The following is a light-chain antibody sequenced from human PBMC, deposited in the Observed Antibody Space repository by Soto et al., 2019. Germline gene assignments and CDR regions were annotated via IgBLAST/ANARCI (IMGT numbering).Light chain of an antibody. CDR2: GAS. V-gene: IGKV3-20*01. J-gene: IGKJ1*01. CDR3: QQYGGSPQT. Sequence: EIVLTQSPGTLSLFPGERATLSCRASQSVRSAYLAWYQQKPGQAPRLLIYGASSRATGVPDRFSGSGSGKDFTLTIRRLEPEDFAVYYCQQYGGSPQTFGPGTKVEI. CDR1: QSVRSAY.